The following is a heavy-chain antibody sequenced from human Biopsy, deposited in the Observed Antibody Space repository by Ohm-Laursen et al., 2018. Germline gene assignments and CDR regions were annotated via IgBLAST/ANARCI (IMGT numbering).Heavy chain of an antibody. V-gene: IGHV3-21*01. Sequence: SLRLSCAASGFSVSSYDMNWVRQAPGKGLEWISYISETSSHIYDADSVRGRFTVARDIAKNSLYLQLNGLRVEDTAVYYCARDSSRRAREGGMDAWGQGTTVTVSS. CDR1: GFSVSSYD. CDR3: ARDSSRRAREGGMDA. D-gene: IGHD6-6*01. CDR2: ISETSSHI. J-gene: IGHJ6*02.